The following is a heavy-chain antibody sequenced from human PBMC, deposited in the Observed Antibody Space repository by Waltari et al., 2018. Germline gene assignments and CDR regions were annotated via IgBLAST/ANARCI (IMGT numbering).Heavy chain of an antibody. CDR1: GFTLPSYT. Sequence: EFQLLEAGGGLAQPGGSLRISCAASGFTLPSYTLSWVRQAPGKGLEWVSLMSGSGLIENADSVKGRFTISRDKAKNTLYLEMNRLRAEDTAVYYCAKDEGNRIAPTFGMDGWGHGTTVIVS. CDR2: MSGSGLI. CDR3: AKDEGNRIAPTFGMDG. D-gene: IGHD2-21*01. V-gene: IGHV3-23*01. J-gene: IGHJ6*02.